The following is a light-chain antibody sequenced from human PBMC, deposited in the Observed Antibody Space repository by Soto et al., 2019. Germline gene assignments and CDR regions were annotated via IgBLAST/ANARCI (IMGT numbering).Light chain of an antibody. Sequence: QSVLTQPASVSGSPGQSITISCTGTTSDVGLYNYVSWYQQHPGKAPKLIIYDVSNRPSGVSNRFSGSKSGNTASLTISGLQAEDEADYYCNSYTSSSTYVFGTGTKLTVL. CDR3: NSYTSSSTYV. V-gene: IGLV2-14*01. J-gene: IGLJ1*01. CDR1: TSDVGLYNY. CDR2: DVS.